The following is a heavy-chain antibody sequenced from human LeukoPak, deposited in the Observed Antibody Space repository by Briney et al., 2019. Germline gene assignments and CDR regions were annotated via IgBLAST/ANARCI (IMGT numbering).Heavy chain of an antibody. CDR1: GGSISSSSYY. CDR3: ARLGYSYGYRWFDP. V-gene: IGHV4-39*01. Sequence: SETLSLTCTVSGGSISSSSYYWRWIRQPPGKGLEWIGSIYYSGSTYYNPSLKSRVTISVDTSKNQFSLKLSSVTAADTAVYYCARLGYSYGYRWFDPWGQGTLVTVSS. J-gene: IGHJ5*02. D-gene: IGHD5-18*01. CDR2: IYYSGST.